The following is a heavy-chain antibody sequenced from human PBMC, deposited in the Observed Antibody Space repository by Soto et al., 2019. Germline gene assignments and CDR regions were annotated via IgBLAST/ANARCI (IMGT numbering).Heavy chain of an antibody. J-gene: IGHJ4*02. CDR1: GFTFSSYS. V-gene: IGHV3-48*01. Sequence: EVQLVESGGGLVQPGGSLRLSCAATGFTFSSYSMNWVRQAPGKGLEWISYISGSSSTIYYADSVEGRFTISRDNAKNSLYLQRSSLRAEYTSVYYCARDRAEDYWGQGTLVTVSS. CDR2: ISGSSSTI. CDR3: ARDRAEDY.